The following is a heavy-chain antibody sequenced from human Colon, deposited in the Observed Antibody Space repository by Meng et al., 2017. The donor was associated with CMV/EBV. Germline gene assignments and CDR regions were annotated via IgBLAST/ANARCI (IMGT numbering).Heavy chain of an antibody. J-gene: IGHJ4*02. CDR2: IRWDNSRE. D-gene: IGHD3-16*01. CDR3: AKSYFNYGPLYFDH. V-gene: IGHV3-9*01. CDR1: GFTFDDYA. Sequence: GGSLRLSCAASGFTFDDYAMHWVRQAPGKGLEWVAGIRWDNSREDYADSVKGRFTISRDNAQNSLYLQMNSLRLEDTALYFCAKSYFNYGPLYFDHWGQGTWVTVSS.